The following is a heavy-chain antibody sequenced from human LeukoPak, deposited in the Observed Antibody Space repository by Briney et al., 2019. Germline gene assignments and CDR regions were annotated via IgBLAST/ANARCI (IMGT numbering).Heavy chain of an antibody. V-gene: IGHV3-21*01. D-gene: IGHD3-10*01. CDR2: ISGSSSYI. J-gene: IGHJ4*02. Sequence: GGSLRLSCAASGFTFSSYSMNWVRQAPGKGLEWVSSISGSSSYIYYADSVKGRFTISRDNAKNSLYLQMNSLRAEDTAVYYCARVMVRGVIPNYFDYWGQGTLVTVSS. CDR1: GFTFSSYS. CDR3: ARVMVRGVIPNYFDY.